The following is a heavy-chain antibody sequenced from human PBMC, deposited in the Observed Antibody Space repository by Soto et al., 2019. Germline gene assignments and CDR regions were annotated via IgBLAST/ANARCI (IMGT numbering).Heavy chain of an antibody. Sequence: QVQLVQSGAEVKKPGASVKVSCKVSGYTLTELSMHWVRQAPGKGLEWMGGFDPEDGETIYAQKFQGRVTMTEDTSTDTAYMELSSLRSEDTAVYYCATDWSGIAAAGRFSWFDPWGQGTLVTVSS. V-gene: IGHV1-24*01. CDR3: ATDWSGIAAAGRFSWFDP. J-gene: IGHJ5*02. CDR2: FDPEDGET. D-gene: IGHD6-13*01. CDR1: GYTLTELS.